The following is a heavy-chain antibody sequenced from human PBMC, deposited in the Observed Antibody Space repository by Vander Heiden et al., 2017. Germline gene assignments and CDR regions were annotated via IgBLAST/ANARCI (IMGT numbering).Heavy chain of an antibody. D-gene: IGHD3-22*01. CDR1: NGSISPYY. Sequence: QVQLQESGPGLVKPSETLSLTCTVSNGSISPYYWSWIRQSPGRGLEWIGYIYYTGSTNYNPSLRTRVTISVDTSKNQFSLKLTSVTAADTAVYYCAMYYYDSSGYYYGFDPWGQGTLVTVYS. CDR3: AMYYYDSSGYYYGFDP. J-gene: IGHJ5*02. V-gene: IGHV4-59*01. CDR2: IYYTGST.